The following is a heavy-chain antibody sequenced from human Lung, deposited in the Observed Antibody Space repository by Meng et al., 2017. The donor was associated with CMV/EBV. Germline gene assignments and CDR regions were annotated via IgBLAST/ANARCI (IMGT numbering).Heavy chain of an antibody. CDR2: INAYNGDT. D-gene: IGHD1-26*01. Sequence: QLVQSGGEVRKPGGSVQVSCKASGYTFTYYVITWVRQAPGQGLEWMGWINAYNGDTNYAQTLQGRVTMTTDTSTSTAYMELRSLRSDDTAVYYCARVEVGITSGDYWGQGTLVTVSS. V-gene: IGHV1-18*01. CDR1: GYTFTYYV. CDR3: ARVEVGITSGDY. J-gene: IGHJ4*02.